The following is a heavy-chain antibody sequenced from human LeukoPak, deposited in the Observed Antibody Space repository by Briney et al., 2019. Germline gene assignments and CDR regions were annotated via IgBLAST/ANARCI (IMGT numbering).Heavy chain of an antibody. CDR1: GFRFSDFT. V-gene: IGHV3-23*01. J-gene: IGHJ5*02. D-gene: IGHD3-16*01. Sequence: GGSLRLSCAASGFRFSDFTMTWVRQAPGKGPEWVSAIGGRGGSTYYADSLGGRFIISGDNSKDMVYLQMNSLKVEDTATYYCGKEGGAWGQGTKVTVSS. CDR3: GKEGGA. CDR2: IGGRGGST.